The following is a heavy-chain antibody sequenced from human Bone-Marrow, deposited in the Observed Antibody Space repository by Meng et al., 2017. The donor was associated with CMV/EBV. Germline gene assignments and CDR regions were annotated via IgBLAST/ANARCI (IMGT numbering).Heavy chain of an antibody. CDR2: IYSGGST. V-gene: IGHV3-66*02. CDR3: AREPVCSSTSCIHYFDY. J-gene: IGHJ4*02. CDR1: GFTVSSNY. D-gene: IGHD2-2*01. Sequence: GESLKISCAASGFTVSSNYMSWVRQAPGKGLEWVSVIYSGGSTYYADSVKGRFTISRDNSKNTLYLQMNSLRAEDTAVYYCAREPVCSSTSCIHYFDYWGQGTLVPVSS.